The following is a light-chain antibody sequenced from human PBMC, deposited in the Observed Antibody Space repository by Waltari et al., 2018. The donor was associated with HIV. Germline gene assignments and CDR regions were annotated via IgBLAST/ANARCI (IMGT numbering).Light chain of an antibody. CDR3: KQYGRSSIT. J-gene: IGKJ5*01. CDR2: GAT. V-gene: IGKV3-20*01. Sequence: EIVLTQSPGTLSLSPGERATLSCRASQSVSSNYFAWYQQKPGQAPRVLIYGATSRATGVPDRFSGSGSGTDFTLSIRRLEPEDFAVYYCKQYGRSSITFGQGTRLEIK. CDR1: QSVSSNY.